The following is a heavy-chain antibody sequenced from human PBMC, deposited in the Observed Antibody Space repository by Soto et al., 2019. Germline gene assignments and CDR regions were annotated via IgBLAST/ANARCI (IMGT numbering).Heavy chain of an antibody. CDR1: EFTFSNYA. J-gene: IGHJ6*02. CDR3: AKVSQYYYYGMDV. CDR2: ISNTGYST. Sequence: EVQLLESGGGLVQPGGSLRLSCAASEFTFSNYAMTWVRQAPGKGLEWVSAISNTGYSTYYADSVKGRFTISRDNSKNTLYLQMNSLRAEDTAIYYCAKVSQYYYYGMDVWGLGTTVTVSS. V-gene: IGHV3-23*01.